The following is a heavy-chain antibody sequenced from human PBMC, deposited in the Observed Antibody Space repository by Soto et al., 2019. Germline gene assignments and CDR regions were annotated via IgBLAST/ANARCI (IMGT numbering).Heavy chain of an antibody. CDR1: GGSISSSDYY. CDR3: ARHGERTIRSLNCFVP. D-gene: IGHD4-17*01. CDR2: MYYSGST. Sequence: PSETLSLTCTVSGGSISSSDYYWGWIRQPPGKGLEWIGSMYYSGSTYYNPSLKSRVTISVDTSKNQFSLKLSSVTAADTAMYYCARHGERTIRSLNCFVPWGQGTLVSVSS. J-gene: IGHJ5*02. V-gene: IGHV4-39*01.